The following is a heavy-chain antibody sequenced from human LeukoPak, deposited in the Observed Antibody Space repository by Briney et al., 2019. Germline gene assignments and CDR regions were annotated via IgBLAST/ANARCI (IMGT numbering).Heavy chain of an antibody. J-gene: IGHJ3*02. Sequence: PGGSLRLSCAASGFTFSSYSMNWVRQAPGKGLEWVSSISSSSSYIYYADSVKGRFTISRDNAKNSLYLQMNSLRAEDTAVYYCATDHWMGFGGSELFDIWGQGTMVTVSS. CDR2: ISSSSSYI. D-gene: IGHD3-10*01. V-gene: IGHV3-21*01. CDR1: GFTFSSYS. CDR3: ATDHWMGFGGSELFDI.